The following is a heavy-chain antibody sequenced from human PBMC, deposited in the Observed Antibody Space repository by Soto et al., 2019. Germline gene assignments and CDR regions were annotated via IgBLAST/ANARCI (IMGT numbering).Heavy chain of an antibody. J-gene: IGHJ6*02. CDR1: GGTFNIYG. V-gene: IGHV1-69*13. CDR3: ATSVGIAASGEEGMDV. D-gene: IGHD6-13*01. Sequence: ASVKVSCKASGGTFNIYGFSWVRQAPGQGLEWIGGIIPILTTPNYAQSFQGRVTIVADESTTTVYMELSSLRSEDTAIYYCATSVGIAASGEEGMDVWGQGTSVTVSS. CDR2: IIPILTTP.